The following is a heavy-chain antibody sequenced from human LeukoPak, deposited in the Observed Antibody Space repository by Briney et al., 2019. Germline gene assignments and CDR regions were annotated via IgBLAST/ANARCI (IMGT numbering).Heavy chain of an antibody. CDR3: TRVGRSGWYGGYFFDY. CDR1: GFTFGDYA. V-gene: IGHV3-49*04. D-gene: IGHD6-19*01. J-gene: IGHJ4*02. CDR2: IRSKAYGGTT. Sequence: GGSLRLSCTASGFTFGDYAMSWVRQAPGKGLEWVGFIRSKAYGGTTEYAGSVKGRFTISRDASKSIAYLQMNSLKTEDTAVYYCTRVGRSGWYGGYFFDYWGQGTLVTVSS.